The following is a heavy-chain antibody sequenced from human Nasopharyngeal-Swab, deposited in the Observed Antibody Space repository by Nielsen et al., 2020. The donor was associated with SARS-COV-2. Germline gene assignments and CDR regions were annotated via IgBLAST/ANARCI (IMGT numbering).Heavy chain of an antibody. Sequence: GESLKISRKGSGYNFTTYWIGWVRQMPGKGLEWMGIIYPGDSDTRYSPSFQGQVTISADKSISTAYLQWSSLKASDTAMYYCARRGYGGSGSYYFYYYMDVWGKGTTVTVSS. D-gene: IGHD4-23*01. CDR3: ARRGYGGSGSYYFYYYMDV. CDR2: IYPGDSDT. V-gene: IGHV5-51*01. CDR1: GYNFTTYW. J-gene: IGHJ6*03.